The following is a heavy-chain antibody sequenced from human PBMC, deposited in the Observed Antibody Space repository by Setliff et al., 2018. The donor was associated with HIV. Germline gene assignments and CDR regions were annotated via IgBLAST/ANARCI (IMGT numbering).Heavy chain of an antibody. CDR3: TSGNLRAGLGY. CDR2: ITQSGST. V-gene: IGHV4-34*01. CDR1: GGSFSGYY. J-gene: IGHJ4*02. Sequence: SETLSLTCAVYGGSFSGYYWSWIRQSPGLGLEWIGDITQSGSTTYNPSLKSRVIISVDTSKNQFSLKMFSVTAADTAVYYCTSGNLRAGLGYWGQGTLVTVSS. D-gene: IGHD6-19*01.